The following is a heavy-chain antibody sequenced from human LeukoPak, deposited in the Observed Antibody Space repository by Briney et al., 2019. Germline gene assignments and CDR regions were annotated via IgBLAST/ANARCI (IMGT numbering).Heavy chain of an antibody. CDR1: GFAFSSYD. CDR3: ARAYRGYYGSGSYYNGAFDI. D-gene: IGHD3-10*01. CDR2: IGTAGDT. Sequence: GGSQRLSCAASGFAFSSYDMHWVRQATGKGLEWVSAIGTAGDTYYPGSVKGRFTISRENAKNSLYLQMNSLRAGDTAVYYCARAYRGYYGSGSYYNGAFDIWGQGTMVTDSS. V-gene: IGHV3-13*04. J-gene: IGHJ3*02.